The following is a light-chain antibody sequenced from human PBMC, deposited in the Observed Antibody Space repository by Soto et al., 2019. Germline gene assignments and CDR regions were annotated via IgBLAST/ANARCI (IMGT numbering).Light chain of an antibody. J-gene: IGLJ2*01. Sequence: QSVLTQPPSASGTPGQRVTISCSGSSSNIGSNYVYWYQQFPGSAPKLHIYRNDQRPSGVPDRFSGSKSGTSASLAISGPRSEDEADYYCAAWDDSLSAVVFGGGTKLTVL. CDR2: RND. CDR1: SSNIGSNY. CDR3: AAWDDSLSAVV. V-gene: IGLV1-47*01.